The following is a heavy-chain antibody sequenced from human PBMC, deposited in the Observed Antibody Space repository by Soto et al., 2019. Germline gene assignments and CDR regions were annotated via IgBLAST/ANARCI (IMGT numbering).Heavy chain of an antibody. CDR2: IWYDGSNK. Sequence: QVQLVESGGGVVQPGRSLRLSCAASGFTFSSYGMHWVRQAPGKGLEWVAVIWYDGSNKYYADSVKGRFTTSRDNSKNTQYLQMTSLRAEDTAVYYCARDCAGYSSGWYQRGGFDYWGQGTLVTVSS. V-gene: IGHV3-33*01. CDR1: GFTFSSYG. D-gene: IGHD6-19*01. CDR3: ARDCAGYSSGWYQRGGFDY. J-gene: IGHJ4*02.